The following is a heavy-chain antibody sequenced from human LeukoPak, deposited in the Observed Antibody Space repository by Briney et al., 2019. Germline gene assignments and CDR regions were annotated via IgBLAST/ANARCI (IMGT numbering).Heavy chain of an antibody. J-gene: IGHJ3*02. CDR1: GGSISSYY. D-gene: IGHD1-26*01. Sequence: SETLSLTCTVSGGSISSYYWSWIRQPPGKGLEWIGYIYYSGSTNYNPSLKSRVTISVDTSKNQFSLKLSSVTAADTAVYYCARDLSGGFGPLVGAFDIWGQGTMVTVSS. V-gene: IGHV4-59*01. CDR3: ARDLSGGFGPLVGAFDI. CDR2: IYYSGST.